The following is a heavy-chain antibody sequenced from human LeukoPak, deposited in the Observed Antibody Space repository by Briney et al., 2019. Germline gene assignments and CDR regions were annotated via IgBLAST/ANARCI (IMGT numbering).Heavy chain of an antibody. D-gene: IGHD6-13*01. CDR3: AKDLQQLVQFDAFDI. J-gene: IGHJ3*02. V-gene: IGHV3-66*01. Sequence: GGSLRLSCAASGLTVSSNYMSWVRQAPGKGLEWVSVIYSGGRTFYADSVKGRFIISRDNSKNTLFLQMNSLRAEDTAVYYCAKDLQQLVQFDAFDIWGQGTMVTVSS. CDR2: IYSGGRT. CDR1: GLTVSSNY.